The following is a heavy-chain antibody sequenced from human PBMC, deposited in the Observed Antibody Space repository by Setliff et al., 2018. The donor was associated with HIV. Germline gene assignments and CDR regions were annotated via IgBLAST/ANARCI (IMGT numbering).Heavy chain of an antibody. CDR1: GYTFTSYG. J-gene: IGHJ3*02. Sequence: GASVKVSCKASGYTFTSYGISWVRQAPRQGLEWMGWINTYNGNTNYAQKVQGRVTMTTDTSTTTAYMELRSLRSDDTAEYYCARVLVLPDIVVVLDAFDIWGQGTMVTVSS. D-gene: IGHD2-21*01. V-gene: IGHV1-18*01. CDR2: INTYNGNT. CDR3: ARVLVLPDIVVVLDAFDI.